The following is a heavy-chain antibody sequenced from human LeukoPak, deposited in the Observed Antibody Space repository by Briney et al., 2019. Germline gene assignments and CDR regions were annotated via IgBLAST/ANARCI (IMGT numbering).Heavy chain of an antibody. J-gene: IGHJ5*02. CDR2: INPNSGGT. CDR1: GYTFTGYY. Sequence: ASVKVSCKASGYTFTGYYMHWVRQAPGQGLEWMGWINPNSGGTNYAQKFQGRVTMTRDTSISTAYMELSRLRSDDTVVYYCARSDIVVVPSWFDPWGQGTLVTVSS. V-gene: IGHV1-2*02. CDR3: ARSDIVVVPSWFDP. D-gene: IGHD2-2*01.